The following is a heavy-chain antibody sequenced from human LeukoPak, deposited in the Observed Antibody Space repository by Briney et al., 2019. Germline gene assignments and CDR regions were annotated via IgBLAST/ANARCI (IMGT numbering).Heavy chain of an antibody. CDR3: ARGVDNEISEYSYVKPSMGYFDY. V-gene: IGHV1-2*02. CDR2: INPNSGGT. CDR1: GYTFTGYY. Sequence: ASVKVSCKASGYTFTGYYMHWVRQAPGQGLEWMGWINPNSGGTNYAQKLQGRVTMTTDTSISTAYMELSRLRSDDTAVYYCARGVDNEISEYSYVKPSMGYFDYWGQGTLVTVSS. D-gene: IGHD5-18*01. J-gene: IGHJ4*02.